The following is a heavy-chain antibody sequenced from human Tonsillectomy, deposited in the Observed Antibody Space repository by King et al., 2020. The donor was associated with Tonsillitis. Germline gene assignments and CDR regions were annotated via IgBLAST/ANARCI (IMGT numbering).Heavy chain of an antibody. CDR1: GFTFSSYS. CDR2: ISSSSSYI. CDR3: ARDLTMYYYDSSGYLFGAASSLDY. Sequence: VQLVESGGGLVKPGGSLRLSCAASGFTFSSYSMNWVRQAPGKGLEWVSSISSSSSYIYYADSVKGRFTISRDNAKNSLYLQMNSLGAEDTAVYYCARDLTMYYYDSSGYLFGAASSLDYWGQGTLVTVSS. D-gene: IGHD3-22*01. J-gene: IGHJ4*02. V-gene: IGHV3-21*01.